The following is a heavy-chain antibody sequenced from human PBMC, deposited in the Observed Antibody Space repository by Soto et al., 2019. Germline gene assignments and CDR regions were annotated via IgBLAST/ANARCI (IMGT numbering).Heavy chain of an antibody. CDR2: IYYSGST. J-gene: IGHJ4*02. Sequence: SETLSLTCTVSGGSISSYYWSWIRQPPGKGLEWIGYIYYSGSTNYNPSLKSRVTISVDTSKNQFSLKLSSVTAADTAVYYRARRYWSCFDYWGQGTLVTVSS. V-gene: IGHV4-59*08. D-gene: IGHD2-21*01. CDR3: ARRYWSCFDY. CDR1: GGSISSYY.